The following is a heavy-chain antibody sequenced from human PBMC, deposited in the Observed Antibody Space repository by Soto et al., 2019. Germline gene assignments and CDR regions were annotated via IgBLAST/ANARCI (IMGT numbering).Heavy chain of an antibody. CDR2: ISGNGRII. D-gene: IGHD3-10*01. Sequence: GGSLSLSCATSGFIFSDYYMHWIRQAPGKGLEWISYISGNGRIIQYADSAKGRFTISRDNAQNSLYLQMNSLRAEDTAVYYCARATGADKEDYWGQGTLVTVSS. CDR3: ARATGADKEDY. CDR1: GFIFSDYY. V-gene: IGHV3-11*04. J-gene: IGHJ4*02.